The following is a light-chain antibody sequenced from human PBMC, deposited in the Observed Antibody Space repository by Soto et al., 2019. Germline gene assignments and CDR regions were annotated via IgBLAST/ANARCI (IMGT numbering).Light chain of an antibody. CDR1: QSISSY. CDR2: DAS. CDR3: QHRSNWPWT. Sequence: EIVLTQSPDTLSLSPGERATLSCRASQSISSYLGWYQQKPGQAPRLLIYDASNRATGIPARFSGSESGADFTLTISSLEPEDFAVYYCQHRSNWPWTFGQGTKVEIK. J-gene: IGKJ1*01. V-gene: IGKV3-11*01.